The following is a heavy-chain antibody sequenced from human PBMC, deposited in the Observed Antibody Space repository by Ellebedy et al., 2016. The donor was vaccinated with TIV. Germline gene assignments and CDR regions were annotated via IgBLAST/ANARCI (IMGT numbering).Heavy chain of an antibody. D-gene: IGHD2-15*01. CDR1: GFTFSSYA. CDR3: ARGHYLYPGPQAGSMDV. CDR2: ISYDGSNK. J-gene: IGHJ6*02. V-gene: IGHV3-30-3*01. Sequence: GGSLRLSXAASGFTFSSYAMHWVRQAPGKGLEWVAVISYDGSNKYYADSVKGRFTISRDNSKNTLYLQMNSLRAEDTAVYYCARGHYLYPGPQAGSMDVWGQGTTVTVSS.